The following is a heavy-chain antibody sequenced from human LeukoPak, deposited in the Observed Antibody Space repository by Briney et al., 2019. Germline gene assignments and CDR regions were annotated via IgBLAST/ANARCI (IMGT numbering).Heavy chain of an antibody. CDR1: GFTFSSYA. V-gene: IGHV3-30-3*01. D-gene: IGHD1-14*01. CDR2: ISYDGSNK. J-gene: IGHJ6*03. CDR3: ARAINMDA. Sequence: PGGSLRLSCAASGFTFSSYAMHWVRQAPGKGLEWVAVISYDGSNKYYADSVKGRFTISRDNSKNTLYLQMNSLRAEDTAVYYCARAINMDAWGKGTTVTVSS.